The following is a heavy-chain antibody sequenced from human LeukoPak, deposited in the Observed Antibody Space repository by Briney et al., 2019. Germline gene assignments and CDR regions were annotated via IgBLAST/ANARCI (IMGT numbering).Heavy chain of an antibody. V-gene: IGHV3-15*01. J-gene: IGHJ4*02. CDR3: STDRGVTTTLYY. Sequence: GGSLRLSCAASEFTFSNAWMRWVRQAPGKGLEWVGRIKSKTDGGTTDYAAPVKGRFTISRVDSKTTLYLQMNSLKTEDTGVYYCSTDRGVTTTLYYWGQGTLVTVSS. CDR2: IKSKTDGGTT. D-gene: IGHD4-17*01. CDR1: EFTFSNAW.